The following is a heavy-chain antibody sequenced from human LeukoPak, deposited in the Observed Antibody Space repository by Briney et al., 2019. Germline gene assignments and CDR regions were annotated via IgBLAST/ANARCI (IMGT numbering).Heavy chain of an antibody. J-gene: IGHJ4*02. CDR1: GYTFTSYD. CDR3: ARGGGATRGYYFDY. V-gene: IGHV1-8*03. D-gene: IGHD1-26*01. Sequence: ASVKVSCKASGYTFTSYDINWVRQATGQGLEWMGWMNPNSGNTGYAQKFQGRVTITRNTSISTAYMELSSLRSEDTAAYYCARGGGATRGYYFDYWGQGTLVTVSS. CDR2: MNPNSGNT.